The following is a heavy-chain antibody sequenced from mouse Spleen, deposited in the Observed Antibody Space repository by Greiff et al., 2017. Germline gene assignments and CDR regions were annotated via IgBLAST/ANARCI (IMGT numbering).Heavy chain of an antibody. CDR3: ARPVYYDYDGSFAY. V-gene: IGHV5-17*01. Sequence: EVMLVESGGGLVKPGGSLKLSCAASGFTFSDYGMHWVRQAPEKGLEWVAYISSGSSTIYYADTVKGRFTISRDNAKNTLFLQMTSLRSEDTAMYYCARPVYYDYDGSFAYWGQGTLVTVSA. CDR1: GFTFSDYG. CDR2: ISSGSSTI. D-gene: IGHD2-4*01. J-gene: IGHJ3*01.